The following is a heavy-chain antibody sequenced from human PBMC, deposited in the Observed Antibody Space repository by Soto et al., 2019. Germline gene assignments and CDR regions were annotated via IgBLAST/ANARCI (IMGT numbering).Heavy chain of an antibody. Sequence: GGSLRLSCAASGFTFGSYAMTWVRQAPGKGLEWVSAISFGGGSTYYADSVKGRFTIPRDNSKNTLYLQMNSLRAEDTAVYYCSRDERGGYNLWGQGTLVTVSS. CDR1: GFTFGSYA. J-gene: IGHJ4*02. CDR2: ISFGGGST. CDR3: SRDERGGYNL. D-gene: IGHD5-12*01. V-gene: IGHV3-23*01.